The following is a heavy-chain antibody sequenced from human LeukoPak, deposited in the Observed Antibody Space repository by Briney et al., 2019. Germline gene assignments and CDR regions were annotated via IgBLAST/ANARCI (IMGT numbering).Heavy chain of an antibody. D-gene: IGHD1-20*01. V-gene: IGHV1-2*06. CDR1: GYTFTANY. CDR3: SRYHWPLDY. Sequence: GASVKVSCKASGYTFTANYIHWVRQAPGQGLEWMGRINPTSGGTNYAQKFQGRVTMTRDTSISTAYMEVSGLRSDDSAIYYCSRYHWPLDYWGQGTLVTVSS. J-gene: IGHJ4*02. CDR2: INPTSGGT.